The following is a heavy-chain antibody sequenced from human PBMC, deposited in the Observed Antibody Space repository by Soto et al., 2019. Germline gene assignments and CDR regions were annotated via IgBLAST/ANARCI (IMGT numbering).Heavy chain of an antibody. J-gene: IGHJ4*02. Sequence: GGSLRLSCAASGFTFSSHVMSWVRQAPEKGLEWVSGISGSGGTTYYAESVTGRFTVSRDNSKNTLYLQMNSLRVEDTAVYYCARRMLGDRFRLDWGQGTLVTVSS. D-gene: IGHD1-26*01. V-gene: IGHV3-23*01. CDR2: ISGSGGTT. CDR1: GFTFSSHV. CDR3: ARRMLGDRFRLD.